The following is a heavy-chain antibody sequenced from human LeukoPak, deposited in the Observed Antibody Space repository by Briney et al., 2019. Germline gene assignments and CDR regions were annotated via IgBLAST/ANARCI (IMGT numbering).Heavy chain of an antibody. V-gene: IGHV4-59*08. Sequence: SETLSLTCTVSGGSISSYYWSLIRRPPGKGLEWIGYIYYSGSTNYNPSLKSRVTISVDTSKNQFSLKLSSVTAADTAVYYCARLPYGDYYYYGMDVWGQGTTVTVSS. CDR1: GGSISSYY. CDR2: IYYSGST. D-gene: IGHD4-17*01. J-gene: IGHJ6*02. CDR3: ARLPYGDYYYYGMDV.